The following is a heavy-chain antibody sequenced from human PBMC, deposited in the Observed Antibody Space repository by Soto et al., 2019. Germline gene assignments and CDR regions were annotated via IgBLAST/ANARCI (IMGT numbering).Heavy chain of an antibody. CDR3: ARGIRNYYGVDV. CDR2: ISSSSSTT. V-gene: IGHV3-48*02. D-gene: IGHD5-18*01. Sequence: GGSLRLSCAASGFTFSSYSMNWVRQAPGKGLEWVSYISSSSSTTYYADSVKGRFTISRDNAENTVYLQMNSLRDEDTAVYYCARGIRNYYGVDVWGQGTTVTVSS. CDR1: GFTFSSYS. J-gene: IGHJ6*02.